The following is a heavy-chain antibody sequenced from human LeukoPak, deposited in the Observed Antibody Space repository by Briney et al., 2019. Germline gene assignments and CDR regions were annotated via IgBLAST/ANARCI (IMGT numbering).Heavy chain of an antibody. Sequence: ASVNVSCKASGYTFTSYDINWVRRATGQGLEWMEWMNPNSGNTGYAQKFQGRVTMTRNTSISTAYMELSSLRSEDTAVYYCARGEYGMTGTTFDYWGQGTLVTVSS. CDR3: ARGEYGMTGTTFDY. CDR1: GYTFTSYD. D-gene: IGHD1-7*01. V-gene: IGHV1-8*01. J-gene: IGHJ4*02. CDR2: MNPNSGNT.